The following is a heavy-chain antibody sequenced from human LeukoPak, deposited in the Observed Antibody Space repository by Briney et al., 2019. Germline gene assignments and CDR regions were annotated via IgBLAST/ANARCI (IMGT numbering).Heavy chain of an antibody. V-gene: IGHV3-74*01. CDR1: GFTFSSYW. CDR3: ARDFMYSISCAGC. J-gene: IGHJ4*02. Sequence: GSLRLSCAASGFTFSSYWMHWVRQVPGKGLMWVSRIKTDGSSTSYADSVKGRFTISRDNAKNTLYLQMNSLRVEDTAVYYCARDFMYSISCAGCWGQGTLVTVSS. CDR2: IKTDGSST. D-gene: IGHD6-13*01.